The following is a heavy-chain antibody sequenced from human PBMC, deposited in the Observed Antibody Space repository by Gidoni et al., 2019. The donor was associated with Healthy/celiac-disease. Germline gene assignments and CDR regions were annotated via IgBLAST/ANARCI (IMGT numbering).Heavy chain of an antibody. Sequence: QVQLVESGGGVVQPGRSLRLSCAASGFPFSSYGMHWVRQAPGKGLEWVAVISYDGSNKYYADSVKGRFTISRDNSKNTLYLQMNSLRAEDTAVYYCARAYCSGGSCYYAFDIWGQGTMVTVSS. V-gene: IGHV3-30*03. CDR3: ARAYCSGGSCYYAFDI. CDR2: ISYDGSNK. J-gene: IGHJ3*02. D-gene: IGHD2-15*01. CDR1: GFPFSSYG.